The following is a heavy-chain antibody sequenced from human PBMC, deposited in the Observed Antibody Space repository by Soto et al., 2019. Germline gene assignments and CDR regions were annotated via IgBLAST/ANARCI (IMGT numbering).Heavy chain of an antibody. CDR2: IWYDGSNK. D-gene: IGHD6-19*01. CDR3: VRDGTRYSSGWPLDH. CDR1: GFTFSNYG. J-gene: IGHJ4*02. Sequence: GGSLRLSCAASGFTFSNYGMHWVRQAPGKGLEWVAVIWYDGSNKYYADSVKGRFTISRDNSENTLYVQMNSLRAEDTAVYYCVRDGTRYSSGWPLDHWGQGTLVTVSS. V-gene: IGHV3-33*01.